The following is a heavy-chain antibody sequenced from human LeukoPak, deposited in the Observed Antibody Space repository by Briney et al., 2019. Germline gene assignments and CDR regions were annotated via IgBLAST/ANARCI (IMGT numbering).Heavy chain of an antibody. D-gene: IGHD3-22*01. J-gene: IGHJ3*02. CDR2: ISSSSSYI. V-gene: IGHV3-21*01. CDR1: GFTFCSYS. CDR3: ARDTDYYDSSGYYPDAFDI. Sequence: GGSLRLSCAASGFTFCSYSMNWVRQAPGKGLEWVSSISSSSSYIYYADSVKGRFTISRDNAKNSLYLQMNSLRAEDTAVYYCARDTDYYDSSGYYPDAFDIWGQGTMVTVSS.